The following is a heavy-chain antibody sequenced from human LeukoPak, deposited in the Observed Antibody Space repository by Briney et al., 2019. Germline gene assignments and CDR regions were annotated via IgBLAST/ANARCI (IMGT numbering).Heavy chain of an antibody. CDR3: ARGSGSLADYYDSSGYYSVSDAFDI. D-gene: IGHD3-22*01. CDR2: INHSGST. CDR1: GGSFSGYY. Sequence: NPSETLSLTCAVYGGSFSGYYWSWIRQPPGKGLEWIGEINHSGSTTYNPSLKSRVTISVDTSKNQFSLKLSSVTAADTAVYYCARGSGSLADYYDSSGYYSVSDAFDIWGQGTMVTVSS. V-gene: IGHV4-34*01. J-gene: IGHJ3*02.